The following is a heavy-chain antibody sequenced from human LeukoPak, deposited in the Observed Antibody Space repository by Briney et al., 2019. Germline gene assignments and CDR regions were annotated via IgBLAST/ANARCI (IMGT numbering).Heavy chain of an antibody. Sequence: SETLSLTCTVSGGSISSYYWSWIRQPPGKGLEWIGYIYYSGSTNYNPSLKSRVTISVDTSKNQFSLKLSSVTAADTAVYYCARHVGSGSYRDAFDIWGQGTMVTVSS. V-gene: IGHV4-59*08. CDR1: GGSISSYY. CDR3: ARHVGSGSYRDAFDI. J-gene: IGHJ3*02. D-gene: IGHD3-10*01. CDR2: IYYSGST.